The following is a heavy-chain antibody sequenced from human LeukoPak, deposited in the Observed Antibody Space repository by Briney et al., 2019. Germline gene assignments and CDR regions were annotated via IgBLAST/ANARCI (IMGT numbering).Heavy chain of an antibody. J-gene: IGHJ3*02. CDR3: TRDTVEVPRGDAFDI. V-gene: IGHV3-7*04. Sequence: PGGSLRLSCVGSGFTLSRYWMAWVRQAPGKGMEWAANIKKDGSEKYYVDSVKGRFTISRDNSKNSLYLQMNSLRAEDTAVYYCTRDTVEVPRGDAFDIWGQGTMVTVSS. CDR1: GFTLSRYW. D-gene: IGHD2-2*01. CDR2: IKKDGSEK.